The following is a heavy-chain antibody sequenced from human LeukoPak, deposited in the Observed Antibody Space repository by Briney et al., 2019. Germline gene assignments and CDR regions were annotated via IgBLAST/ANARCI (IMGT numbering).Heavy chain of an antibody. CDR1: GDSISSYY. Sequence: SETLSLTCSVSGDSISSYYWSWTRQPPGKGLEWIGYFHNSGTSTYNPSLKSRVTISADTSKNQFSLKLNSLTTADTAVYYCTRGAGWLIDYWGQGILVTVSS. CDR2: FHNSGTS. J-gene: IGHJ4*02. V-gene: IGHV4-59*01. CDR3: TRGAGWLIDY. D-gene: IGHD3-16*01.